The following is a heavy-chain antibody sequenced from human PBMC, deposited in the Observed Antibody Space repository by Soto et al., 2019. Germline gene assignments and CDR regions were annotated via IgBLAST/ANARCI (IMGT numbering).Heavy chain of an antibody. CDR1: GGSISSYY. Sequence: SETLSLTCTVSGGSISSYYWSWIRQPPGKGLEWIGYIYYSGSTNYNPSLKSRVIISVDTSKNQFSLKLSSVTAADTAVYYCARTYYGEVDYWGQGTLVTVSS. D-gene: IGHD4-17*01. J-gene: IGHJ4*02. CDR3: ARTYYGEVDY. V-gene: IGHV4-59*08. CDR2: IYYSGST.